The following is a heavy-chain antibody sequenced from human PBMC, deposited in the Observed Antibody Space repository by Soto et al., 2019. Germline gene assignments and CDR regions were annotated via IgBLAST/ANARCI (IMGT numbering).Heavy chain of an antibody. CDR1: GFTFSNAL. D-gene: IGHD6-13*01. CDR3: ATLHYSSSFDF. CDR2: IKSKTHGGTA. V-gene: IGHV3-15*01. J-gene: IGHJ4*02. Sequence: WGSLGVSWVAAGFTFSNALMSWVSQAPGKGLEWVGRIKSKTHGGTADYAAPVKGRFTISRDDSENTLYLQMNSLKTEDTAVYSCATLHYSSSFDFWGQGTMVTVSS.